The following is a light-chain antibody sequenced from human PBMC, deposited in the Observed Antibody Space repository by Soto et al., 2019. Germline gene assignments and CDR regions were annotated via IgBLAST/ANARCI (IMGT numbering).Light chain of an antibody. CDR3: MSCASDSTV. CDR2: EVS. CDR1: GSDVGGYKC. J-gene: IGLJ1*01. V-gene: IGLV2-14*01. Sequence: QSALTQPASVSGSPGQSITISCNGIGSDVGGYKCVSWYQQHPGKAPKLMIYEVSDRPSGVSDRFSGSKSGNTASLTISGLQAEDEADYYCMSCASDSTVFGTGTKVTVL.